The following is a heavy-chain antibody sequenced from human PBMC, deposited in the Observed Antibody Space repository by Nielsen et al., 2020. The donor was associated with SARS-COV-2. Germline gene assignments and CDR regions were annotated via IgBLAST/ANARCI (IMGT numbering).Heavy chain of an antibody. D-gene: IGHD6-19*01. CDR3: AKISAVAGTKWFDP. Sequence: GESLKISCAASGFTFSSYWMHWVRQAPGKGLVWVSRINSDGSSTSYADSAKGRFTISRDNAKNTLYLQMNSLRAEDTAVYYCAKISAVAGTKWFDPWGQGTLVTVSS. V-gene: IGHV3-74*01. CDR2: INSDGSST. J-gene: IGHJ5*02. CDR1: GFTFSSYW.